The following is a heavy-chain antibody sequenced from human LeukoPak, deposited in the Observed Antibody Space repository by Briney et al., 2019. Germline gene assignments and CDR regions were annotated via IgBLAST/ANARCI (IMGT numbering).Heavy chain of an antibody. CDR1: GYTFTSYG. D-gene: IGHD4-23*01. J-gene: IGHJ5*02. CDR2: ISAYNGNT. Sequence: ASVTVSFKASGYTFTSYGFSWVRQAPGQGLEWMGWISAYNGNTNYAQKLKGRVTLTTDTSPSTDYLELRSLRSDDTAVYCCARDYGCNSGFDPWGQGTLVTVS. CDR3: ARDYGCNSGFDP. V-gene: IGHV1-18*01.